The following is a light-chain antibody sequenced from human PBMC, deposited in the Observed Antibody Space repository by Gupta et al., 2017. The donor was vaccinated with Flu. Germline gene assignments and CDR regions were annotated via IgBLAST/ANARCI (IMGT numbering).Light chain of an antibody. CDR1: NSEIGSYGL. J-gene: IGLJ1*01. CDR3: ASYGGSTVYL. V-gene: IGLV2-23*01. Sequence: QSALTQSASVSGAPVQSISISCPASNSEIGSYGLVSWYQQHPGKVPRLIMYRGNKRPSGVSDRFSASTSGNTASLTISGLQAEDEADYHCASYGGSTVYLFGSATKVTVV. CDR2: RGN.